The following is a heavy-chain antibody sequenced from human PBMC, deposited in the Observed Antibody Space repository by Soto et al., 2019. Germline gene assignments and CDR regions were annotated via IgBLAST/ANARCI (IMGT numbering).Heavy chain of an antibody. CDR1: GDSFISYA. CDR3: ARDRSTVETAMVSQYYSGMDV. J-gene: IGHJ6*02. Sequence: QVQLVQSGAEVRKPGSSVKVSCKVSGDSFISYAISWVRQAPGQGLEWMGGIIPIFGRGNYAQRFQGRVAITAEESTRTVHIELSGLRSEDTAVYYCARDRSTVETAMVSQYYSGMDVWGQGTTVTVSS. CDR2: IIPIFGRG. D-gene: IGHD5-18*01. V-gene: IGHV1-69*12.